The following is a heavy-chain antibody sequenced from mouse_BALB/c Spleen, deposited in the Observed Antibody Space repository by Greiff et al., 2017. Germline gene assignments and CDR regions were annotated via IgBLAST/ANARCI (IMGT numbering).Heavy chain of an antibody. CDR1: GFTFSDYY. CDR3: ARDGGLLSAMDY. V-gene: IGHV5-4*02. CDR2: ISDGGSYT. D-gene: IGHD2-3*01. Sequence: EVKLMESGGGLVKPGGSLKLSCAASGFTFSDYYMYWVRQTPEKRLEWVATISDGGSYTYYPDSVKGRFTISRDNAKNNLYLQMSSLKSEDTAMYYCARDGGLLSAMDYWGQGTSVTVSS. J-gene: IGHJ4*01.